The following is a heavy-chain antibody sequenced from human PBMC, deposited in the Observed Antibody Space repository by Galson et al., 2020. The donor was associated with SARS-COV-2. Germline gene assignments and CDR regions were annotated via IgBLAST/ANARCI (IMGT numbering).Heavy chain of an antibody. D-gene: IGHD6-19*01. CDR3: AKEGGTGWATDFFQH. CDR2: LNHIGDAT. CDR1: GFTFSNYA. V-gene: IGHV3-23*01. J-gene: IGHJ1*01. Sequence: GESLKISCAASGFTFSNYAMAWVRQAPGKGLEWVSLLNHIGDATYYADSVKGRFTISRDNSRNTLYLQLNNLRDDDTAVYFCAKEGGTGWATDFFQHWGQGTLVTVSS.